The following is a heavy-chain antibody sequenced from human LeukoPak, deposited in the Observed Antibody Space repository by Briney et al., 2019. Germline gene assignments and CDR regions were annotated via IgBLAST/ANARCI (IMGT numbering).Heavy chain of an antibody. CDR2: IIPILGIA. V-gene: IGHV1-69*04. J-gene: IGHJ4*02. D-gene: IGHD3-22*01. CDR1: GGTFSSYA. Sequence: SVKVSCKASGGTFSSYAISWVRQAPGQGLEWMGRIIPILGIANYAQKFQGRVTITADKSTSTAYMELSSLRSEDTAVYFCAKAHPAAEYYDPSYDYWGQGTLVTVSS. CDR3: AKAHPAAEYYDPSYDY.